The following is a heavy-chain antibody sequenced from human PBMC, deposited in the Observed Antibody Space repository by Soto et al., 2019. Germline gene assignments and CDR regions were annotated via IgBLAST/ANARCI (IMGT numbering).Heavy chain of an antibody. J-gene: IGHJ4*02. CDR1: GFPFSIYS. D-gene: IGHD6-19*01. V-gene: IGHV3-48*02. Sequence: EVQLVESGGGLVQPGGSLRLTFVASGFPFSIYSMNWVRQAPGKGLEWSSYITSDTNTIKYADSVKGRFTISRDKAKNLVYLQMNRLRDEDTAVYFCARSVEGHFDYWGQGTVVTVSS. CDR2: ITSDTNTI. CDR3: ARSVEGHFDY.